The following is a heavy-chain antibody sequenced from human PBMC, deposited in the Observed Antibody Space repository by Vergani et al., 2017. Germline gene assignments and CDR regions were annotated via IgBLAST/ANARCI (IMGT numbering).Heavy chain of an antibody. CDR2: ISGSGGST. CDR1: GFTFSSYA. Sequence: EVQLLESGGGLVQPGGSLRLSCAASGFTFSSYAMSWVRQAPGKGLEWVSAISGSGGSTYYADSVKGRFTISRDNSKNTLYLQMNSLRSEDTAVYYCARALARSEGGDYLYYYGMDVWGQGTTVTVSS. CDR3: ARALARSEGGDYLYYYGMDV. D-gene: IGHD4-17*01. V-gene: IGHV3-23*01. J-gene: IGHJ6*02.